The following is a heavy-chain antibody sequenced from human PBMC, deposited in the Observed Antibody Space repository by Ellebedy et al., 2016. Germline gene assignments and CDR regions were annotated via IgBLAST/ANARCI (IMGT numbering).Heavy chain of an antibody. D-gene: IGHD6-13*01. V-gene: IGHV3-13*04. CDR2: IGTAGDT. J-gene: IGHJ6*02. Sequence: GESLKISXAASGFTFDDYAMHWVRQATGKGLEWVSAIGTAGDTYYPGSVKGRFTISRENAKNSLYLQMNSLRAGDTAVYYCARAPPPSGISRQESYYGMDVWGQGTTVTVSS. CDR3: ARAPPPSGISRQESYYGMDV. CDR1: GFTFDDYA.